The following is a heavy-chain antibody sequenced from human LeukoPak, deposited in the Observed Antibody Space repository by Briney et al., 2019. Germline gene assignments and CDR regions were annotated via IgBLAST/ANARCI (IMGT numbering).Heavy chain of an antibody. V-gene: IGHV3-48*04. J-gene: IGHJ3*02. CDR3: ARGDHWGYDAFDI. D-gene: IGHD7-27*01. CDR1: GFTFSTYW. CDR2: ISSSSSTI. Sequence: PGGSLRLSCATSGFTFSTYWMHWVRQAPGKGLEWVSYISSSSSTIYYADSVKGRFTISRDNAKNSLYLQMNSLRAEDTAVYYCARGDHWGYDAFDIWGQGTIVTVSS.